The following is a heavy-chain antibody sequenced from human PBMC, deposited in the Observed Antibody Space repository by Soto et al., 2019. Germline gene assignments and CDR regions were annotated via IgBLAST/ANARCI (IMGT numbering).Heavy chain of an antibody. CDR1: GYTFTSYD. D-gene: IGHD5-18*01. V-gene: IGHV1-8*01. CDR3: ARPRGYSYGPYFDY. Sequence: ASVKVSCKASGYTFTSYDINWVRQATGQGLEWMGWMNPNSGNTGYAQKFQGRVTMTRNTSISTAYMELSSLRSEDTAVYYCARPRGYSYGPYFDYWGQGTLVTVSS. J-gene: IGHJ4*02. CDR2: MNPNSGNT.